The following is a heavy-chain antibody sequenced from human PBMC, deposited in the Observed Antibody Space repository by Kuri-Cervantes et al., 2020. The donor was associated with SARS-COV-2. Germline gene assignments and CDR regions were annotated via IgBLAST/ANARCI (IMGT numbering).Heavy chain of an antibody. CDR3: ARCAFTDYSNYYYYYYYGMDV. CDR2: ISSSSSYI. Sequence: GGSLRLSCAASGFTFSSYSMNWVRQAPGKGLEWVSSISSSSSYIYYADSVKGRFTISRDNSKNTLYLQMNSLRAEDTAVYYCARCAFTDYSNYYYYYYYGMDVWGQGTTVTVSS. CDR1: GFTFSSYS. D-gene: IGHD4-11*01. V-gene: IGHV3-21*01. J-gene: IGHJ6*02.